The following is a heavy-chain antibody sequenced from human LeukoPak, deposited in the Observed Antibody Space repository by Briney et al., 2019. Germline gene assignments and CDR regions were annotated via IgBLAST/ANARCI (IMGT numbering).Heavy chain of an antibody. CDR1: GFTFSGYW. CDR2: INGDGSTT. Sequence: GGSLRLSCAASGFTFSGYWTHWVSQAPGKGLVWVSRINGDGSTTTYADSVKGRFTISRDNSKSTLYLQMNSLRAEDTALYYCAKKGTSSSDTSASRSRADYLDYWGQGTLVTVSS. J-gene: IGHJ4*02. D-gene: IGHD1-26*01. CDR3: AKKGTSSSDTSASRSRADYLDY. V-gene: IGHV3-74*01.